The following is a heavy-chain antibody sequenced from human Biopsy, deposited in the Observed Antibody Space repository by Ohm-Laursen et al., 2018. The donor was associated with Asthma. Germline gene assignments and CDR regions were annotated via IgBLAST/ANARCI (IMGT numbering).Heavy chain of an antibody. V-gene: IGHV3-7*01. CDR2: IKHDGTEK. Sequence: SLRLSCAASGFTFGDYWMSWVRQVPGKGLEWVANIKHDGTEKNHVDSLKGRFTISRDNAKNSLYLQMNSLRAEDTAVYYCARTFHFWSPYHAEHSQLWGQGPLVTVSS. CDR3: ARTFHFWSPYHAEHSQL. CDR1: GFTFGDYW. J-gene: IGHJ1*01. D-gene: IGHD3-3*02.